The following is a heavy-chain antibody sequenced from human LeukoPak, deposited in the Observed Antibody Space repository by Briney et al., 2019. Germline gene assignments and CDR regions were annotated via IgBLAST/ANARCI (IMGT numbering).Heavy chain of an antibody. CDR3: ASWYGSGSYADY. J-gene: IGHJ4*02. CDR1: GFTFSSYE. D-gene: IGHD3-10*01. CDR2: ISSSGSTI. V-gene: IGHV3-48*03. Sequence: PGGSLRLSCAASGFTFSSYEMNWVHQAPGKGLEWVSYISSSGSTIYYADSVKGRFTISSDNAKNSLYLQMNSLRAEDTAVYYCASWYGSGSYADYWGQGTLVTVSS.